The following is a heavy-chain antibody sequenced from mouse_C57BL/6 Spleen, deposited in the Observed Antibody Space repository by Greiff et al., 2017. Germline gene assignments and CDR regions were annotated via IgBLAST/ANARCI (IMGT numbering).Heavy chain of an antibody. CDR1: GYTFTSYW. D-gene: IGHD2-4*01. V-gene: IGHV1-61*01. J-gene: IGHJ3*01. Sequence: VQLQQSGAELVRPGSSVKLSCKASGYTFTSYWMDWVKQRPGQGLEWIGNIYPSDSETHYNQKFKDKATLTVDKSSSTAYMQLSSLTSEDSAVYYCARRDYDYDGFAYWGQGTLVTVSA. CDR3: ARRDYDYDGFAY. CDR2: IYPSDSET.